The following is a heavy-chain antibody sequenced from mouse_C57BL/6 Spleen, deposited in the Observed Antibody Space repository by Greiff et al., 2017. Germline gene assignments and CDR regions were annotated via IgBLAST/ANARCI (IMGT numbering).Heavy chain of an antibody. V-gene: IGHV5-6*01. J-gene: IGHJ2*01. CDR3: ARRGYSNRYYFDY. D-gene: IGHD2-5*01. CDR2: ISSGGSCT. CDR1: GFTFSSYG. Sequence: EVQLVESGGDLVKPGGSLTLSCAASGFTFSSYGMSWVRQTPDKRLEWVATISSGGSCTYYPDRVKGRFTISRDNAKNTLYLQMSSLKSEDTAMYYCARRGYSNRYYFDYWGQGTTVTVSS.